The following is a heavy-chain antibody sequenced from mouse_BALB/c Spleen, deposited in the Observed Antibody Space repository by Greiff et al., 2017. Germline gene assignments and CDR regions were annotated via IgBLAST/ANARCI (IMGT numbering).Heavy chain of an antibody. Sequence: VKLMESGPGLVAPSQSLSITCTVSGFSLSRYSVHWVRQPPGKGLEWLGMIWGGGSTDYNSALKSRLSISKDNSKSQVFLKMNSLQTDDTAMYYCASYGSSSAWFAYWGQGTLVTVSA. J-gene: IGHJ3*01. CDR1: GFSLSRYS. D-gene: IGHD1-1*01. CDR2: IWGGGST. V-gene: IGHV2-6-4*01. CDR3: ASYGSSSAWFAY.